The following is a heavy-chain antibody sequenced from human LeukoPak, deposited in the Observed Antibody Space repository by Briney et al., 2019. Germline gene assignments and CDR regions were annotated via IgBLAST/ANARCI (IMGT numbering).Heavy chain of an antibody. CDR3: ARLGEEWEVN. J-gene: IGHJ3*01. V-gene: IGHV4-39*01. CDR2: FYYSGST. CDR1: GGSISSSDYY. Sequence: SETLSLTCTVSGGSISSSDYYWGWIRQPPGKGLEWIGSFYYSGSTYYNPSLKSRVTISVDTSKNQFSLKLSSVTAADTAVYYCARLGEEWEVNWGQGTMVTVSS. D-gene: IGHD1-26*01.